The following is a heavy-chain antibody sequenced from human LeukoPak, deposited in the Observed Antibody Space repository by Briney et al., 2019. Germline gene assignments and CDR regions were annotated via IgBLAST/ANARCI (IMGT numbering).Heavy chain of an antibody. V-gene: IGHV3-48*01. CDR1: GFTFNDYA. J-gene: IGHJ4*02. CDR3: ARDPNLYSSSNFDY. CDR2: ISSSSSTI. D-gene: IGHD6-13*01. Sequence: PGGSLRLSCAASGFTFNDYAMGWVRQAPGKGLEWVSYISSSSSTIYYADSVKGRFTISRDNAKNSLYLQMNSLRAEDTAVYYCARDPNLYSSSNFDYWAQGTLVTVSS.